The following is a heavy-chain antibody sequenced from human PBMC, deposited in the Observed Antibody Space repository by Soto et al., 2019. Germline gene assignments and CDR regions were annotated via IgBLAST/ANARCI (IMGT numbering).Heavy chain of an antibody. Sequence: QITLKESGPTLVKPTQTLTLTCTFSGFSLSSTRMAVGWIRQPPGKALEWLALIYWDDDKRYSPFLKSRLTTTKHTSKTQVVLTISNMDPVDTARYYCAHIVVAGLGYYFDYWGQGTLVTVSS. CDR1: GFSLSSTRMA. CDR2: IYWDDDK. D-gene: IGHD6-19*01. J-gene: IGHJ4*02. CDR3: AHIVVAGLGYYFDY. V-gene: IGHV2-5*02.